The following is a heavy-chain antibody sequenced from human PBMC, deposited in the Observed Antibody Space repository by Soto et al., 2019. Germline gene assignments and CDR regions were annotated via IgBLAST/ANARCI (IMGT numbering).Heavy chain of an antibody. D-gene: IGHD3-16*01. Sequence: QVQLVESGGGVVQPGRSLRLSCAASGITFSSYGMHWVRQAPGKGLGWVAVISYDGTNKYYGDSVKGRFSISRDNSKNTLYLQMNSLRAEDTAAYYCAKGLGWRVLGDAFDIWGQGTMVTVSS. CDR3: AKGLGWRVLGDAFDI. CDR2: ISYDGTNK. V-gene: IGHV3-30*18. J-gene: IGHJ3*02. CDR1: GITFSSYG.